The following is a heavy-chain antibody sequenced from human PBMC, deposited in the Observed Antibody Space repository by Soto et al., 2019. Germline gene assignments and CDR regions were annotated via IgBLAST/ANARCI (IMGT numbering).Heavy chain of an antibody. J-gene: IGHJ4*02. Sequence: GGSPRLSCAASGFTFSSYAMHWVRQAPGKGLEWVAVISYDGSNKYYADSVKGRFTISRDNSKNTLYLQMNSLRAEDTAVYYCARDGVLSIAARAFDYWGQGTLVTVSS. CDR1: GFTFSSYA. V-gene: IGHV3-30-3*01. D-gene: IGHD6-6*01. CDR3: ARDGVLSIAARAFDY. CDR2: ISYDGSNK.